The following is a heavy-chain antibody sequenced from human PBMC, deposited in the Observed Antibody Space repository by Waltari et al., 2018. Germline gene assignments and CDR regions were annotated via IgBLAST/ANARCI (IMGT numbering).Heavy chain of an antibody. V-gene: IGHV3-21*01. D-gene: IGHD3-22*01. Sequence: EVQLVESGGGLVKPGGSLRISCAASGFLFSSYNMNWVRQAPGRGVEWVSSIATSTTHTFYADSVRGRFTISRDNAEKSLDLQMNSLRTEDTAIYYCARGNDGNYIDFWGQGTLVTVSS. CDR3: ARGNDGNYIDF. J-gene: IGHJ4*02. CDR2: IATSTTHT. CDR1: GFLFSSYN.